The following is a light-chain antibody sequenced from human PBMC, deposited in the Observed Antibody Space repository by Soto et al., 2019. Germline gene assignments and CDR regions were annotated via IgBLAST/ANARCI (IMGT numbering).Light chain of an antibody. CDR2: AAS. CDR3: QQTYNSPRFN. V-gene: IGKV1-39*01. Sequence: DIQMTQSPSSLSASVGDRVTITCRASRSIRTYLNWYQVKPGKAPKLLIYAASTLHTGAPSRFSASGSGTDFTLTITSLQPEDFATYFCQQTYNSPRFNFVPGTTVDFK. J-gene: IGKJ3*01. CDR1: RSIRTY.